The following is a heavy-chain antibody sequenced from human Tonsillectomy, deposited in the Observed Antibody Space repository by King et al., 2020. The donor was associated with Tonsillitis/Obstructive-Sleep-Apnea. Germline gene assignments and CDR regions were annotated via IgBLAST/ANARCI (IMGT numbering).Heavy chain of an antibody. V-gene: IGHV4-4*02. CDR1: GGSISSSNW. CDR3: ARTAEYGRGRHPDY. Sequence: QLQESGPGLVKPSGTLSLTCAVTGGSISSSNWWSWVRQPPGKGLEWIGEIYHSGSTNYNPSLKNRVTISVDKSKNQFSLKLSPVTAADTAVYYCARTAEYGRGRHPDYWGQGTLVTVSS. D-gene: IGHD4-17*01. CDR2: IYHSGST. J-gene: IGHJ4*02.